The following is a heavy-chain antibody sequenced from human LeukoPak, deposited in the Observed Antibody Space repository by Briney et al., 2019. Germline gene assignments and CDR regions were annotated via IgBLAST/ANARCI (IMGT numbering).Heavy chain of an antibody. CDR1: GSTFSTYW. Sequence: GGSLRLSCAASGSTFSTYWMHWVRQAPGKGLVWVSQISNDGTTTRYADSVKGRFTISRDNAKNTLYLQMISLRAEDTAVYYCARDHRTSTSFDYWGQGTLVTVSS. V-gene: IGHV3-74*01. J-gene: IGHJ4*02. D-gene: IGHD2-2*01. CDR2: ISNDGTTT. CDR3: ARDHRTSTSFDY.